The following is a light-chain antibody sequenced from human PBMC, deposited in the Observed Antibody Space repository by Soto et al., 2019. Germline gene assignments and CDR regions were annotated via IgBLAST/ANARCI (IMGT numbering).Light chain of an antibody. J-gene: IGKJ5*01. CDR2: AAS. CDR1: QSVSSSY. Sequence: EILLTQSPGTLSFSQGERAALSCRASQSVSSSYLAWYQQKPGQAPRPLIYAASSRATGIPDRFSGSGSGTDFTLTIGSLEPEDSAVYYCQQRKHWPPITFGQGTRLEI. CDR3: QQRKHWPPIT. V-gene: IGKV3D-20*02.